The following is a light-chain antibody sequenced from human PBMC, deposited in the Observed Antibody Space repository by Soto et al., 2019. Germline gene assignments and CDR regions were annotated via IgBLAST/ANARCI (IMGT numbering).Light chain of an antibody. CDR2: DNY. J-gene: IGLJ2*01. V-gene: IGLV1-51*01. Sequence: QSVLTQPPSVSAAPGQKVTISCSGSTSNIGNNYASWYQQSPGTAPRLLIYDNYKRPSGIPDRFSGSKSATSATLDITGLQTGDEAVYYCGTWDSSLSAEVFGGGTKLTVL. CDR1: TSNIGNNY. CDR3: GTWDSSLSAEV.